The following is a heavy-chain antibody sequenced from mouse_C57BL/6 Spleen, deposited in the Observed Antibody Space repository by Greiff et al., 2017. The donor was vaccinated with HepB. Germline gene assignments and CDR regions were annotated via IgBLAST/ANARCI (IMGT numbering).Heavy chain of an antibody. J-gene: IGHJ1*03. CDR2: IYPSDSET. Sequence: VQLQQPGAELVRPGSSVKLSCKASGYTFTSYWMDWVKQRPGQGLEWIGNIYPSDSETHYNQKFKDKATLTVDKSSSTAYMQLSSLTSEDSAVYYCARWGAHWYFDVWGTGTTVTVSS. CDR3: ARWGAHWYFDV. V-gene: IGHV1-61*01. CDR1: GYTFTSYW.